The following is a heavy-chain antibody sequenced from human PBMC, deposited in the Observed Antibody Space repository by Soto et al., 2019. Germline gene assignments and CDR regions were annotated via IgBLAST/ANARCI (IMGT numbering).Heavy chain of an antibody. D-gene: IGHD5-12*01. CDR2: IDWDDDK. CDR1: GFSLSTYGMR. V-gene: IGHV2-70*04. Sequence: SGPTLVNPTQTLTLTCTSSGFSLSTYGMRVTWIRQPPGRALEWLARIDWDDDKYFNTSLATRLSISKDISKNQVVLTMTNVDPVDTATYYCARIKRQWVRRVETLIDYWGQGTRVTVSS. CDR3: ARIKRQWVRRVETLIDY. J-gene: IGHJ4*02.